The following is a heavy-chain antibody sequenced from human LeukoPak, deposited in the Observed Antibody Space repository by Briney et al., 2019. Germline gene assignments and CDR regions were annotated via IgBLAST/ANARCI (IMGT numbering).Heavy chain of an antibody. J-gene: IGHJ4*02. CDR3: ARHRSKWLQSSFDY. D-gene: IGHD5-24*01. CDR1: GGSLNSSSYY. V-gene: IGHV4-39*01. CDR2: IFYSGNT. Sequence: SDTLSLTCTVSGGSLNSSSYYWGWIRQPPGKGLEWIGSIFYSGNTYDNPSPKSRVTISVDTSKNQFSLKLNSVTAADTAVYYCARHRSKWLQSSFDYWGQGTLVTVSS.